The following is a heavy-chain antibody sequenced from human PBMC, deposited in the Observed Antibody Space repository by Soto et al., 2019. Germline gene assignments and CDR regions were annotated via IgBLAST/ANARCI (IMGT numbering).Heavy chain of an antibody. Sequence: QVQLVESGGGVVQPGRSLRLSCAASGFTFSSYAMHWVRQARGKGLEWVAVISYDGSNKYYADSVKGRFTISRDNSKNTLYLQMNILRAEDMAVYYCARSRSIAAAGTADGMDVWGQGTTVTVSS. CDR1: GFTFSSYA. CDR3: ARSRSIAAAGTADGMDV. CDR2: ISYDGSNK. J-gene: IGHJ6*02. D-gene: IGHD6-13*01. V-gene: IGHV3-30-3*01.